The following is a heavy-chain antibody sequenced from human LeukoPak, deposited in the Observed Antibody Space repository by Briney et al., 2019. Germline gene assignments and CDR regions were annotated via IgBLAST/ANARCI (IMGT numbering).Heavy chain of an antibody. CDR1: GFTFGDYA. Sequence: GGSLRLSCTASGFTFGDYAMSWVRQAPGKGLGGVGFIRSKAYGGTTEYAAAVKGRFTISRDDSKSIAYLQMNSLKTEDTAVYYCTRVRGVLWFGENWFDPWGQGTLVTVSS. D-gene: IGHD3-10*01. J-gene: IGHJ5*02. CDR3: TRVRGVLWFGENWFDP. V-gene: IGHV3-49*04. CDR2: IRSKAYGGTT.